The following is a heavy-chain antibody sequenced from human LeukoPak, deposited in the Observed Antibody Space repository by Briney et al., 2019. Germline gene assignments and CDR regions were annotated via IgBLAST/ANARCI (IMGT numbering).Heavy chain of an antibody. V-gene: IGHV3-13*01. CDR2: IDTAGNT. J-gene: IGHJ6*03. Sequence: GGSLRLSCAASEFTFSNYDMHWVRQAAGKGLEWVSTIDTAGNTWYPDSVKGRFAISRDNAKNSLYLQMNSLRAEDTAVYYCARGWGEGYMDVWGKGTTVTVSS. CDR1: EFTFSNYD. D-gene: IGHD7-27*01. CDR3: ARGWGEGYMDV.